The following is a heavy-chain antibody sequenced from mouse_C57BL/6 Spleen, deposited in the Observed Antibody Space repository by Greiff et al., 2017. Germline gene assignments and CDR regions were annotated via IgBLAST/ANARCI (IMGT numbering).Heavy chain of an antibody. V-gene: IGHV1-52*01. CDR1: GYTFTSYW. CDR2: IDPSDSET. J-gene: IGHJ2*01. CDR3: ARGITTVVYFDY. D-gene: IGHD1-1*01. Sequence: QVQLQQPGAELVRPGSSVKLSCKASGYTFTSYWMHWVKQRPIQGLEWIGNIDPSDSETHYNQKFKDKATLTVDKSSSTAYMQLSSLTSEDSAVYYCARGITTVVYFDYWGQGTTLTVSS.